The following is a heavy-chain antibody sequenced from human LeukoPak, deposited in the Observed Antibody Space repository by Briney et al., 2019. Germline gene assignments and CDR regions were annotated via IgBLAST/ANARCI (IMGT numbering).Heavy chain of an antibody. Sequence: GGSLRLSCAASGFTFSSYAMSWVRQAPGKGLEWVSAISGSGGSTYYADSVKGRFTISGDNSKNTLYLQMNSLRAEDTAVYYCAKGDYYDSSGYSDYWGQGTLVTVSS. CDR2: ISGSGGST. J-gene: IGHJ4*02. CDR3: AKGDYYDSSGYSDY. CDR1: GFTFSSYA. D-gene: IGHD3-22*01. V-gene: IGHV3-23*01.